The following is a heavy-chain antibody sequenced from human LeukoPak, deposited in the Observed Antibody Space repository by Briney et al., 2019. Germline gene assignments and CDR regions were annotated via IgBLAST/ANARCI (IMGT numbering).Heavy chain of an antibody. D-gene: IGHD3-10*01. CDR1: GYTFTTYA. CDR2: INAGNGNT. Sequence: ASVKVSCKASGYTFTTYAMHWVRQAPGQGLEWMGWINAGNGNTKYSQKFQGRVTITRDTSASTAYMELSSLRSEDTAVYYCARAELLWFGESRSWGQGTLVTVSS. V-gene: IGHV1-3*01. J-gene: IGHJ4*02. CDR3: ARAELLWFGESRS.